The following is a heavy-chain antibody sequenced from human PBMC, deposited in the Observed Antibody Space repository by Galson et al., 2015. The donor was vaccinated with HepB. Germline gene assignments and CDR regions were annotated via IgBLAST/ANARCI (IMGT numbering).Heavy chain of an antibody. V-gene: IGHV3-53*01. J-gene: IGHJ4*02. CDR2: LYSGGAS. CDR3: ARDSGGWVFDY. CDR1: GFTVSSKY. D-gene: IGHD3-10*01. Sequence: SLRLSCAASGFTVSSKYMSWVRQAPGEGLEWVPVLYSGGASYYADSVKGRFTISRDTFRNTLHLQMNTLRAEDTAVYYCARDSGGWVFDYWGQGTLVTVSS.